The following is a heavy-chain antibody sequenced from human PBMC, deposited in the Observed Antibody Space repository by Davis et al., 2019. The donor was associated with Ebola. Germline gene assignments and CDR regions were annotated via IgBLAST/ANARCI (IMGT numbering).Heavy chain of an antibody. V-gene: IGHV1-18*01. Sequence: ASVKVSCKASGYTFTSYGISWVRQAPGQGLEWMGLISAYNGNTNYAQKLQGRVTMTTDTSTSTAYMELRSLRSDDTAVYYCARGGEVTMIVVVHAWFDPWGQGTLVTVSS. D-gene: IGHD3-22*01. CDR2: ISAYNGNT. CDR3: ARGGEVTMIVVVHAWFDP. J-gene: IGHJ5*02. CDR1: GYTFTSYG.